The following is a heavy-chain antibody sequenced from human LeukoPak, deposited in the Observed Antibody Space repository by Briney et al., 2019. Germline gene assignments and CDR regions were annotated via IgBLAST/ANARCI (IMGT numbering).Heavy chain of an antibody. D-gene: IGHD6-13*01. V-gene: IGHV3-30-3*01. J-gene: IGHJ4*02. CDR2: ISYDGSNK. CDR3: AREGSSSSFDY. CDR1: GFTFSSYA. Sequence: PGRSLRLSCAASGFTFSSYAMHWVRQAPGKGLEWVAIISYDGSNKYYADSVKGRFTISRDNSKNTLYLQMNSLRTEDTAVYLCAREGSSSSFDYWGQGTLVTVSS.